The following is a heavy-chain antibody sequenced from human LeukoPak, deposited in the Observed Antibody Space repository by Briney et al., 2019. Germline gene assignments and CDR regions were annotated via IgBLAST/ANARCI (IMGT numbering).Heavy chain of an antibody. D-gene: IGHD1-26*01. CDR1: GFTFSSYA. CDR2: IRYDGSNK. CDR3: AKTLRELSGGAFDI. Sequence: GRSLRLSCAASGFTFSSYAMHWVRQAPGKGLEWVAFIRYDGSNKYYADSVKGRFTISRDNSKNTLYLQMNSLRAEDTAVYYCAKTLRELSGGAFDIWGQGTMVTVSS. J-gene: IGHJ3*02. V-gene: IGHV3-30*02.